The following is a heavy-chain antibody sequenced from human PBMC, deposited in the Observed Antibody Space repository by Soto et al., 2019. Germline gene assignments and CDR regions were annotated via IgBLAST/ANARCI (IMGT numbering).Heavy chain of an antibody. CDR2: IDWDGGK. CDR1: GFSLSTSGMR. V-gene: IGHV2-70*04. D-gene: IGHD6-19*01. CDR3: SRISYMSGWSYYSGY. Sequence: SGPTLVNPIQTLTLTCTVSGFSLSTSGMRVNWIRQPPGKALEWLARIDWDGGKFYSASLKTRLTIAKDTSKNQVVLTMINVDLVDTATYYCSRISYMSGWSYYSGYWGQGTLVTVSS. J-gene: IGHJ4*02.